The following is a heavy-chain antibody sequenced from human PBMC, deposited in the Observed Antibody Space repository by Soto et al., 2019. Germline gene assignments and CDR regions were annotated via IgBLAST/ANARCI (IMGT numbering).Heavy chain of an antibody. V-gene: IGHV3-7*01. CDR3: ARDIYDFWSGPTIYYMDV. D-gene: IGHD3-3*01. Sequence: HPGGSLRLSCAASGFTFSSYWMSWVRQAPGKGLEWVANIKQDGSEKYYVDSVKGRFTISRDNAKNSLYLQMYSLRAEDTAVYYCARDIYDFWSGPTIYYMDVWGKGTTVTVSS. CDR2: IKQDGSEK. CDR1: GFTFSSYW. J-gene: IGHJ6*03.